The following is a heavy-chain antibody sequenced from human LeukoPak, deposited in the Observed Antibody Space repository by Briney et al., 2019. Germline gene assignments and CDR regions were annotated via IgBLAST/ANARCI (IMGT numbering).Heavy chain of an antibody. V-gene: IGHV4-34*01. CDR1: GGSISSYY. D-gene: IGHD2-2*02. Sequence: SETLSLTCTVSGGSISSYYWSWIRQPPGKGLEWIGEINHSGSTNYNPSLKSRVTISVDTSKNQFSLKLSSVTAADTAVYYCARRFGYCSSTSCHRAYFQHWGQGTLVTVSS. CDR3: ARRFGYCSSTSCHRAYFQH. CDR2: INHSGST. J-gene: IGHJ1*01.